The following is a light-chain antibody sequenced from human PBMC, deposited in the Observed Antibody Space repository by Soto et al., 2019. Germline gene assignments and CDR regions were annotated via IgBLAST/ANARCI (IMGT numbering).Light chain of an antibody. Sequence: QSALTQPASVSGSPGQSITISCTGTSSDVGGYNYVSWYQHHPGKAPKLMIYEVSNRPSGTSNRFSGSKSGNTASLTISGLQAEDEADYYCSSYTSSSTLDVFGTGTKLTVL. J-gene: IGLJ1*01. CDR2: EVS. V-gene: IGLV2-14*01. CDR1: SSDVGGYNY. CDR3: SSYTSSSTLDV.